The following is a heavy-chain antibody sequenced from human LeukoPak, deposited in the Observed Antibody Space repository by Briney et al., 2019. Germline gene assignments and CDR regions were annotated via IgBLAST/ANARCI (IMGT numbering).Heavy chain of an antibody. J-gene: IGHJ5*02. D-gene: IGHD2-2*01. CDR1: GFTFSSYW. V-gene: IGHV3-7*01. CDR3: ARDDCSSISCYHNWFDP. CDR2: IKQDGSEK. Sequence: GGSLKLSCAASGFTFSSYWMSWVRQAPGKGLEWVANIKQDGSEKYYVDSVKGRFTISRDNAKNSLYLQMNSLRAEDTAVYYCARDDCSSISCYHNWFDPWGQGTLVTVSS.